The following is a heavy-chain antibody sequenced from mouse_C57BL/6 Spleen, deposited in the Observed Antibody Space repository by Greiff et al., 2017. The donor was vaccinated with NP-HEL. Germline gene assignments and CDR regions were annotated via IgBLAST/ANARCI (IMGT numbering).Heavy chain of an antibody. CDR1: GFSLTSYG. J-gene: IGHJ2*01. CDR2: IWRGGST. D-gene: IGHD2-4*01. V-gene: IGHV2-5*01. Sequence: VKLMESGPGLVQPSQSLSITCTVSGFSLTSYGVHWVRQSPGKGLEWLGVIWRGGSTDYNAAFMSRLGITKDNSKSQVFFKMNSLQADDTAIYYCAKNFDYDPYYFDYWGQGTTLTVSS. CDR3: AKNFDYDPYYFDY.